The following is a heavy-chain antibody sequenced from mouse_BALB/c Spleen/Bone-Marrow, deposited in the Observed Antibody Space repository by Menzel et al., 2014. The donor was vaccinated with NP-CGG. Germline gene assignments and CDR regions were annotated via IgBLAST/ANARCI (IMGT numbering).Heavy chain of an antibody. CDR3: ARDKGRVFSDY. Sequence: EVMLVESGGGLVQPGGSLRLSCATSGFTFTDYYMNWVRQPPGKALEWLGFIRNKANGYTTEYSASVKSRFTISRDNSQNILYLQMNTLRADDSATYYCARDKGRVFSDYWSQGTTLTVSS. V-gene: IGHV7-3*02. J-gene: IGHJ2*01. CDR2: IRNKANGYTT. CDR1: GFTFTDYY.